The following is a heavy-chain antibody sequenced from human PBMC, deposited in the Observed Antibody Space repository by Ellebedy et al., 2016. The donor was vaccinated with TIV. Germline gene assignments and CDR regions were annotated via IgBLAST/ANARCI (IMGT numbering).Heavy chain of an antibody. CDR2: INHSGST. CDR3: ARRELRYFEWLLFSWFDP. CDR1: GGSFSGYY. Sequence: SETLSLXXAVYGGSFSGYYWSWIRQPPGKGLEWIGEINHSGSTNYNPSLKSRVTISVDTSKNQFSLKLSSVTAADTAVYYCARRELRYFEWLLFSWFDPWGQGTLVTVSS. J-gene: IGHJ5*02. D-gene: IGHD3-9*01. V-gene: IGHV4-34*01.